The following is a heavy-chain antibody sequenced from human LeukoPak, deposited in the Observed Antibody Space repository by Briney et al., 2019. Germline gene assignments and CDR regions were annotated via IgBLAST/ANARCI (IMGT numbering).Heavy chain of an antibody. CDR3: AREHNYYDTTGAFDI. CDR1: GFTVSSNY. V-gene: IGHV3-66*01. D-gene: IGHD3-22*01. Sequence: GGSLRLSCAASGFTVSSNYMSWVRQAPGKGLEWVSVIYSGGSTYYADSVKGRFTISRDNSKNTLYLQMNSLRAEDTAVYYCAREHNYYDTTGAFDIWGQGTMVTVSS. J-gene: IGHJ3*02. CDR2: IYSGGST.